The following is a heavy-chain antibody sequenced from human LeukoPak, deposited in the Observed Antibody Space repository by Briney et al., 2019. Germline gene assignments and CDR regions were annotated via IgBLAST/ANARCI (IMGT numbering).Heavy chain of an antibody. V-gene: IGHV3-33*06. CDR1: GITFNA. J-gene: IGHJ4*02. Sequence: GGSLRLSCAASGITFNAIHWVRQAPGKGLEWVALTWYDGRNKYYADSVKGRFTISRDNSKNTLYLQMNSLRAEDTAVYYCAKDESGWDYFDYWGQGTLVTVSS. D-gene: IGHD6-19*01. CDR3: AKDESGWDYFDY. CDR2: TWYDGRNK.